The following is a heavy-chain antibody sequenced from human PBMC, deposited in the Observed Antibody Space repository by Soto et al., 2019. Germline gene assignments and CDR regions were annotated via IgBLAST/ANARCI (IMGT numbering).Heavy chain of an antibody. CDR1: GVTFSSET. CDR2: ISPLFGTA. V-gene: IGHV1-69*01. J-gene: IGHJ4*02. D-gene: IGHD3-10*01. CDR3: APELGENPASPFDA. Sequence: QVQLVQSGADVKKPGSSVKVSCQASGVTFSSETLGWVRQAPGQGLEWVGGISPLFGTASYAQKFQGRVTITADESTSTVYMELSSLRADDTAVYFCAPELGENPASPFDAWGQGTLVTVSS.